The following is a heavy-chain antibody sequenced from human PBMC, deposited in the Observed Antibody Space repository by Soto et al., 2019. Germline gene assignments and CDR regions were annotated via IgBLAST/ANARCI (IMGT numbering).Heavy chain of an antibody. V-gene: IGHV3-48*02. J-gene: IGHJ4*02. CDR1: GFTFSSYC. Sequence: GGALRLSCAASGFTFSSYCMNWVRQAPGKGLEWVSYISSSSSTIYYADSVKGRFTISRDNAKNSLYLQMNSLRDEDTAVYYCARDRGSSGWYYFDYWGQGTLVTVSS. CDR2: ISSSSSTI. D-gene: IGHD6-19*01. CDR3: ARDRGSSGWYYFDY.